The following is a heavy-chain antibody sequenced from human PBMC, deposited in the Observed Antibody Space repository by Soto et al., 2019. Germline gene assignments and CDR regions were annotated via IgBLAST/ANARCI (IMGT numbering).Heavy chain of an antibody. J-gene: IGHJ6*02. D-gene: IGHD3-10*01. CDR2: INPSGGST. CDR3: ARVLELRPPGLQYYGMDV. Sequence: ASVKVSCKASGYTFTSYYMHWVRQAPGQGLEWMGIINPSGGSTSYAQKFQGRVTMTTDTSTSTAYMELSGLRSDDTAVYYCARVLELRPPGLQYYGMDVWGQGTTVTVSS. CDR1: GYTFTSYY. V-gene: IGHV1-46*01.